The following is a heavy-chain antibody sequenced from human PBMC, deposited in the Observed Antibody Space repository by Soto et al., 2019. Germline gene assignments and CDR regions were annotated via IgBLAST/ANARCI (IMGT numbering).Heavy chain of an antibody. V-gene: IGHV1-58*01. J-gene: IGHJ6*02. D-gene: IGHD2-2*02. CDR1: GFIFTSST. CDR3: GAGYISYYGMDV. CDR2: MVVGSGDT. Sequence: QMQLLQSGPEVRKPGTSVKVSCKASGFIFTSSTVQWVRQARGQRLEWIGWMVVGSGDTKYAQKSQDRVTITRDTSTSMAYMELTSLRSEDTAMYYCGAGYISYYGMDVWGQGTTVTVSS.